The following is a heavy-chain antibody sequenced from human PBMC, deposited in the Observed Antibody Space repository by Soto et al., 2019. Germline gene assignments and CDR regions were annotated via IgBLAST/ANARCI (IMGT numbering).Heavy chain of an antibody. CDR1: GGPFSCYY. CDR2: INHSGST. CDR3: ASRPATAFDY. J-gene: IGHJ4*02. Sequence: SETLSLTCAVCGGPFSCYYWSWIRQPPGKWLEWIGEINHSGSTNYNPSLKSRVTISVDTSKEQFSLKLSSVTAADTDVYYCASRPATAFDYWGQGTLVPVYS. D-gene: IGHD2-2*01. V-gene: IGHV4-34*01.